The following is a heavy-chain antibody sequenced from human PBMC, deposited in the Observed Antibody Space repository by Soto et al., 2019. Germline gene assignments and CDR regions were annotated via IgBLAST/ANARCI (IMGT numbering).Heavy chain of an antibody. J-gene: IGHJ6*02. CDR3: ARTLWFGELYYGMGV. Sequence: PSETLSLTCAVYGGSFSGYYWSWIRQPPGKGLEWIGEINHSGSTNYNPSLKSRVTISVDTSKNQFSLKLSSVTAADTAVYYCARTLWFGELYYGMGVWGQGTTVTVSS. CDR2: INHSGST. D-gene: IGHD3-10*01. CDR1: GGSFSGYY. V-gene: IGHV4-34*01.